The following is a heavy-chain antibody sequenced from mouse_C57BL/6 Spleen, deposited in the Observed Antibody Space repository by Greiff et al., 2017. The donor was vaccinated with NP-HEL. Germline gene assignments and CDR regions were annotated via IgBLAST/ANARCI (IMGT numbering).Heavy chain of an antibody. CDR3: ARSRPYDYFDY. J-gene: IGHJ2*01. V-gene: IGHV1-64*01. Sequence: QVQLQQPGAELVKPGASVKLSCKASGYTFTSYWMHWVKQRPGQGLEWIGMIHPNSGSTNYNEKFKSKATLTVDKSSSTAYMQLSSLTSEDSAVYYCARSRPYDYFDYWGQGTTLTVSS. D-gene: IGHD2-3*01. CDR2: IHPNSGST. CDR1: GYTFTSYW.